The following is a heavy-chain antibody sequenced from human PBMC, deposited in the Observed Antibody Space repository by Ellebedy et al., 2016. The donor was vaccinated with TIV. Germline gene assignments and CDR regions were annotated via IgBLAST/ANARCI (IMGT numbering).Heavy chain of an antibody. CDR1: GGSISSSSYY. Sequence: MPSETLSLTCTVSGGSISSSSYYWGWIRQPPGKGLEWIGSIYYSGSTYYNPSLKSRVTISVDTSKNQFSLKLSSVTAADTAVYYCARVDGIFSFDYWGQGTLVTVSS. J-gene: IGHJ4*02. V-gene: IGHV4-39*07. CDR3: ARVDGIFSFDY. CDR2: IYYSGST.